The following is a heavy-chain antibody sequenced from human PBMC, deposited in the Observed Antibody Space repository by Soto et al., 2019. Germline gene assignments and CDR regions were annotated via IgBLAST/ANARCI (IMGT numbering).Heavy chain of an antibody. D-gene: IGHD6-13*01. CDR2: IYHSGHT. V-gene: IGHV4-38-2*01. CDR1: GGNRSGGGC. Sequence: LSSAVSGGNRSGGGCCGWFQKTPGKGLEWIGSIYHSGHTYYNPSLRSRFTISIDTSKSHFSLKVSSVSAADTVVYFCARARIVAAGPIVDYWGQGTLVTVSP. CDR3: ARARIVAAGPIVDY. J-gene: IGHJ4*02.